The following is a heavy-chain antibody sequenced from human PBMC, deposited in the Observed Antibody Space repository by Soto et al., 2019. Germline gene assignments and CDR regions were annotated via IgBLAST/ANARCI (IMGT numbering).Heavy chain of an antibody. J-gene: IGHJ6*02. CDR3: ARDPITMVRGVIIGGFYYYYGMDV. CDR2: IYYSGST. Sequence: SETLSLTCTVSGGSISSYYWSWIRQPPGKGLEWIGYIYYSGSTNYNPSLKGRFTISRDNSKNTLYLQMNSLRAEDTAVYYCARDPITMVRGVIIGGFYYYYGMDVWGQGTTVTVSS. D-gene: IGHD3-10*01. CDR1: GGSISSYY. V-gene: IGHV4-59*01.